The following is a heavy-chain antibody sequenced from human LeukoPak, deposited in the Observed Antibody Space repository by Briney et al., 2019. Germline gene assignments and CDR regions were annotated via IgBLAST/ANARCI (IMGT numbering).Heavy chain of an antibody. CDR3: AKMKLPFNDAFDI. D-gene: IGHD2-21*01. J-gene: IGHJ3*02. CDR2: ISDDGGKT. Sequence: PGGSLRLSCAASGFTFSSYAMHWVRQAPGKGLEWVAAISDDGGKTYYADSVKGRLAISRDNSKNTLFLQMHSLRVEDTAVYFCAKMKLPFNDAFDIWGQGTVVTVSS. CDR1: GFTFSSYA. V-gene: IGHV3-30*09.